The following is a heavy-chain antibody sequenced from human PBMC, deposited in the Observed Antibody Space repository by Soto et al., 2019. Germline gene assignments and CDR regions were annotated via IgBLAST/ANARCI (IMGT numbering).Heavy chain of an antibody. CDR3: AKGPTVTTYYYYYMDV. CDR1: GFTFSSYA. V-gene: IGHV3-23*01. Sequence: GGSLRLSCAASGFTFSSYAMSWVRQAPGKGLEWVSAISGSGGSTYYADSVKGRFTISRDNSKNTLYLQMNSLRAEDTAVYYCAKGPTVTTYYYYYMDVWGKGTTVTVSS. D-gene: IGHD4-4*01. CDR2: ISGSGGST. J-gene: IGHJ6*03.